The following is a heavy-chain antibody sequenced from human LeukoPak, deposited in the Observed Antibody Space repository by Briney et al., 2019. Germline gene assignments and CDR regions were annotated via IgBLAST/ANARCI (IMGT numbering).Heavy chain of an antibody. J-gene: IGHJ4*02. Sequence: SETLSLTCTVSGGSVSSGSFYWSWIRQTPGKGLEWIGYIYYTGSTNYNPSLKSRVAISVDTSKNQFSLKLSSVTAADTAVYYCARDTGYCSGGSCYHNYFDFWGQGALVTVSS. CDR1: GGSVSSGSFY. V-gene: IGHV4-61*01. D-gene: IGHD2-15*01. CDR3: ARDTGYCSGGSCYHNYFDF. CDR2: IYYTGST.